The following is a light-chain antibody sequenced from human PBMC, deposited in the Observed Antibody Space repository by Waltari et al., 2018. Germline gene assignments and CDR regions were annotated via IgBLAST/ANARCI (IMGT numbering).Light chain of an antibody. CDR2: DPS. Sequence: EIVLTQSPATLSLSPGDRASLSCRASQSISNYLAWYQQHPGKAPRLLVSDPSTRATGITARFSVSGSVTDFSLTISSLEPEDFAVYYCQHRSNWPPSFGGGTKVEIK. V-gene: IGKV3-11*01. CDR1: QSISNY. J-gene: IGKJ4*01. CDR3: QHRSNWPPS.